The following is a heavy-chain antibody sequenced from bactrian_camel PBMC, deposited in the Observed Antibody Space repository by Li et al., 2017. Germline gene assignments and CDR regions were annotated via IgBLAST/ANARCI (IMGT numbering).Heavy chain of an antibody. Sequence: VQLVESGGGSVQAGGSLRLSCNASQWSDKEHCLGWFRQAPGKGLEWVSLISSSGGSTLYADSVKGRFTISRDNAKNTINLELNSLKTEDTAMYYCTRDRGLAVPAGSFDYWAQGTQVTVS. J-gene: IGHJ6*01. CDR3: TRDRGLAVPAGSFDY. CDR1: QWSDKEHC. CDR2: ISSSGGST. V-gene: IGHV3S1*01. D-gene: IGHD6*01.